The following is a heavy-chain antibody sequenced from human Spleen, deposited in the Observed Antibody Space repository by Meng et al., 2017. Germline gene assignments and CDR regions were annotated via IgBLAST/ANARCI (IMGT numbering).Heavy chain of an antibody. J-gene: IGHJ4*02. Sequence: GESLKISCAASGVTFDDRGMSWVRQAPGKGLEWVSGISSTSGGTYYADSVKGRFTISRDNSKNTLYLQMNSLRAEDTAVYSCAKERGDGYTFFDYWGQGTLVTVSS. CDR1: GVTFDDRG. CDR2: ISSTSGGT. CDR3: AKERGDGYTFFDY. V-gene: IGHV3-23*01. D-gene: IGHD5-24*01.